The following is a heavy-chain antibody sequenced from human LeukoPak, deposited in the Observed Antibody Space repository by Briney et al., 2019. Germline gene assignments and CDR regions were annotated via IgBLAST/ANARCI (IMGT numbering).Heavy chain of an antibody. Sequence: PGGSLRLSCAASGFTFSSYTMTWVRQAPGKGLEWVSIISGSGGTTYYADSVKGRFTISRDNSKNTLYLQMNSLRAEDTAVYYCAKRGGESGHARFDNSGQGTLVTVSS. CDR2: ISGSGGTT. D-gene: IGHD2-21*01. CDR3: AKRGGESGHARFDN. V-gene: IGHV3-23*01. CDR1: GFTFSSYT. J-gene: IGHJ4*02.